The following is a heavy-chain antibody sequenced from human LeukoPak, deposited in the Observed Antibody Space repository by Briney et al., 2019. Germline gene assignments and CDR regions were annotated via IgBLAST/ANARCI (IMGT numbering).Heavy chain of an antibody. V-gene: IGHV1-18*01. J-gene: IGHJ3*02. CDR3: ARDQSVRLLQTSSTYFKHVFAI. CDR2: ISAYNGNT. Sequence: GASVKVSCKTSGYTFTNYGISWVRQAPGLGLEWMGWISAYNGNTNYAQKVQGRVTMTIDTSTSTAYMELSSLRFDDTAVYYCARDQSVRLLQTSSTYFKHVFAIWGQGSMVTVSS. CDR1: GYTFTNYG. D-gene: IGHD6-13*01.